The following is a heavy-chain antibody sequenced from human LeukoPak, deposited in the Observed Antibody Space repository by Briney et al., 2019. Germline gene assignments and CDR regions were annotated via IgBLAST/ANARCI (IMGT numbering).Heavy chain of an antibody. V-gene: IGHV3-23*01. Sequence: GGSLRLSCAASGFTFSSYAMSWVRQAPGKGLEWVSGISGSGGSTYYADSVKGRFTISRDNSKDTLYLQMNSLRAEDTAVYYCAKDSVPYYYGSGSYPDYWGQGTLVTVSS. J-gene: IGHJ4*02. CDR1: GFTFSSYA. CDR2: ISGSGGST. CDR3: AKDSVPYYYGSGSYPDY. D-gene: IGHD3-10*01.